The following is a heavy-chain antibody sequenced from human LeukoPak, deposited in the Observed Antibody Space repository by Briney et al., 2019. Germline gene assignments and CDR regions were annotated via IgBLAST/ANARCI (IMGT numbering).Heavy chain of an antibody. CDR3: ARARDIVVVPAAISHYGMDV. J-gene: IGHJ6*02. CDR1: GGSFSGYY. CDR2: INHSGST. D-gene: IGHD2-2*02. V-gene: IGHV4-34*01. Sequence: SETLSLTCAVYGGSFSGYYWSWIRQPPGKGLEWIGEINHSGSTNHNPSLKSRVTISVDTSKNQFSLKLSSVTAADTAVYYCARARDIVVVPAAISHYGMDVWGQGTTVTVSS.